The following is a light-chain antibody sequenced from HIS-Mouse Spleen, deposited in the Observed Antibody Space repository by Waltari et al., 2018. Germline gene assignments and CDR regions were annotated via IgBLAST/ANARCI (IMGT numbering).Light chain of an antibody. J-gene: IGLJ2*01. Sequence: SYDLTQPTSVSVSPGQTARITCSGDSLPKKYAYWYQHKSGQAPVLVIYEDSKRPFGIPERFSGSSSGTMATLTISGAQVEDEADYYCYSTDSSGNHRVFGGGTKLTVL. CDR1: SLPKKY. CDR2: EDS. V-gene: IGLV3-10*01. CDR3: YSTDSSGNHRV.